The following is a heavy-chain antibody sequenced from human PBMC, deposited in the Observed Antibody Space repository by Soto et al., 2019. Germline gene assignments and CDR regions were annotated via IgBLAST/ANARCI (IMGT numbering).Heavy chain of an antibody. V-gene: IGHV1-2*04. Sequence: ASVKVSCKASGYTFTGYYMHWVRQAPGQGLEWMGWINPNSGGTNYAQKFQGWVTMTRDTSISTAYMELSRLRSDDTAVYYCATSGIYCSGGSCYPYNWFDPWGQGTLVTVSS. CDR2: INPNSGGT. CDR1: GYTFTGYY. D-gene: IGHD2-15*01. J-gene: IGHJ5*02. CDR3: ATSGIYCSGGSCYPYNWFDP.